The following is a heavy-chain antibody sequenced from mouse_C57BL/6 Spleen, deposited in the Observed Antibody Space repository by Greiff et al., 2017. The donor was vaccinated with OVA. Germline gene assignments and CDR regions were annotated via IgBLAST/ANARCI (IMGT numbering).Heavy chain of an antibody. V-gene: IGHV1-72*01. Sequence: VQLQQPGAELVKPGASVKLSCKASGYTFTSYWMHWVKQRPGRGLEWIGRIDTNSGGTKYNEKVKSKATLTVDKPASTAYMQLSSLTSEDSAVYYCARSRAYYYGSSPYYYAMDYWGQGTSVTVSS. J-gene: IGHJ4*01. CDR1: GYTFTSYW. D-gene: IGHD1-1*01. CDR2: IDTNSGGT. CDR3: ARSRAYYYGSSPYYYAMDY.